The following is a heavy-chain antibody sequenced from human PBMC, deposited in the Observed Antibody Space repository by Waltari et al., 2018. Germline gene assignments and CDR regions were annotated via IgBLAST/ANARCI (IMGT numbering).Heavy chain of an antibody. Sequence: EVQLVESGGVVVQPGVSLRLSCAASGFTFDDYTMHWIRQAPGKCLEWVSHISWDGGSTYYADSVKGRFTISRDNSKNSLYLQMNSLRTEDTALYYCAKDDAPGLVSSIDYWGQGTLVTVSS. V-gene: IGHV3-43*01. D-gene: IGHD6-19*01. J-gene: IGHJ4*02. CDR3: AKDDAPGLVSSIDY. CDR1: GFTFDDYT. CDR2: ISWDGGST.